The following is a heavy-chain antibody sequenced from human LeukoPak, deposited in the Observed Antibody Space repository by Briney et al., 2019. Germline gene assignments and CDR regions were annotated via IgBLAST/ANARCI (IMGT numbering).Heavy chain of an antibody. Sequence: GGFLRLSCEASGFTFSSYWMHWVRQAPGKGLVWVSCIKSDGSSTSYADSVKGRFTISRDNSKNTLYLQMNSLRAEDTAVYYCAKSSYYDSSGYYREYYFDYWGQGTLVTVSS. CDR1: GFTFSSYW. D-gene: IGHD3-22*01. J-gene: IGHJ4*02. CDR3: AKSSYYDSSGYYREYYFDY. CDR2: IKSDGSST. V-gene: IGHV3-74*01.